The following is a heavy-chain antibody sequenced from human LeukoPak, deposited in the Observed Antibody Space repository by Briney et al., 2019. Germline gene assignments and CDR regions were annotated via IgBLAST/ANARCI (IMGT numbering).Heavy chain of an antibody. V-gene: IGHV4-31*03. CDR1: GGSISSGGYY. D-gene: IGHD2-2*01. CDR2: IYYSGST. J-gene: IGHJ6*02. CDR3: ARVRVPYYYGMDV. Sequence: SETLSLTCTVSGGSISSGGYYWSWIRQHPGKGLEWIGHIYYSGSTYYNPSLKSRVTISVDTSKNQFSLKLSSVTAADTAVYYCARVRVPYYYGMDVWGQGTTVTVSS.